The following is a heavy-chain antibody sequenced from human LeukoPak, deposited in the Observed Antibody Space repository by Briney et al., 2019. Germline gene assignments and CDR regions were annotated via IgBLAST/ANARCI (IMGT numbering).Heavy chain of an antibody. J-gene: IGHJ3*02. Sequence: GGSLRLSCSVSGLRFSTYAMHWVRQAPGRGLEYVSAISSNGGSTYYADSVKGRFTISRDDSQNTLYLQMNSLKTEDTAVYYCTTDLGITMVRGVIGDAFDIWGQGTMVTVSS. CDR2: ISSNGGST. V-gene: IGHV3-64*04. CDR3: TTDLGITMVRGVIGDAFDI. CDR1: GLRFSTYA. D-gene: IGHD3-10*01.